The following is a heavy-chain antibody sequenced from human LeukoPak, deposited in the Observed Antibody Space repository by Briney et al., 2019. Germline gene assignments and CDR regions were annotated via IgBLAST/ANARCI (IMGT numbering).Heavy chain of an antibody. CDR1: GGSISSYY. CDR3: ARLITGTTTAFDI. D-gene: IGHD1-7*01. V-gene: IGHV4-4*07. CDR2: IYTSGST. J-gene: IGHJ3*02. Sequence: SETLSLTCTVSGGSISSYYWSWIRQPAGKGLEWIGRIYTSGSTNCNPSPKSRVTMSVDTSKNQFSLKLSSVTAADTAVYYCARLITGTTTAFDIWGQGTMVTVSS.